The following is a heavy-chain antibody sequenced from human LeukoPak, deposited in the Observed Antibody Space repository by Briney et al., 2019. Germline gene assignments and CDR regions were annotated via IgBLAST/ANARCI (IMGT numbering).Heavy chain of an antibody. Sequence: GGSLRLSCAVSGFTFSSYWMSWVRQAPGKGLEWVANINQDGSEKYYVDSLEGRFTISRDNAKNSLFLQMNSLRSEDTAVYYCARDAYSGGSCYAYWGQGTLVIVSS. CDR1: GFTFSSYW. V-gene: IGHV3-7*01. CDR2: INQDGSEK. J-gene: IGHJ4*02. CDR3: ARDAYSGGSCYAY. D-gene: IGHD2-15*01.